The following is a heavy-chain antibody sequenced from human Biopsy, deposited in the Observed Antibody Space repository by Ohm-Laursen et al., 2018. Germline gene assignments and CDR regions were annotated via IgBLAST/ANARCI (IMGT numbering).Heavy chain of an antibody. D-gene: IGHD5-12*01. J-gene: IGHJ3*02. CDR2: IYYSGST. Sequence: TLSLTCTVSGGSVSSGSYYWSWIRQPPGKGLEWIGYIYYSGSTNCNPSLKSRVTISVDTSRNQFSLKLSSVTAADTAVYYCAGRPWPNAFDIWGQGTMVTVSS. V-gene: IGHV4-61*01. CDR3: AGRPWPNAFDI. CDR1: GGSVSSGSYY.